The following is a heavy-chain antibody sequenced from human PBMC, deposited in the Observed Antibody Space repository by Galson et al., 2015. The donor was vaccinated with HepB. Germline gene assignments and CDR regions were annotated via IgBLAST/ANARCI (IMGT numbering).Heavy chain of an antibody. V-gene: IGHV1-24*01. J-gene: IGHJ2*01. CDR3: ATDLKGDYDILTGYYRSRYFDL. CDR2: FDPEDGET. CDR1: GYTLTELS. D-gene: IGHD3-9*01. Sequence: SVKVSCKVSGYTLTELSMHWVRRAPGKGLEWMGGFDPEDGETIYAQKFQGRVTMTEDTSTDTAYMELSSLRSEDTAVYYCATDLKGDYDILTGYYRSRYFDLWGRGTLVTVSS.